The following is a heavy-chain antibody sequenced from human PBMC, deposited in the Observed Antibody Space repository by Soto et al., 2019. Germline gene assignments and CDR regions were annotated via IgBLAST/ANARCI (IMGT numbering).Heavy chain of an antibody. CDR3: ARGVDTMEITPFDY. D-gene: IGHD3-10*01. Sequence: QVQLVQSGAEVKKPGSSVKVSCKASGGTFSSYAISWVRQAPAQGLEWMGGSIPIFGTANYAQKFQGRVTITADESTYTAYMELSSLRSEDTAVYYCARGVDTMEITPFDYWGQGTLVTVSS. V-gene: IGHV1-69*01. CDR1: GGTFSSYA. J-gene: IGHJ4*02. CDR2: SIPIFGTA.